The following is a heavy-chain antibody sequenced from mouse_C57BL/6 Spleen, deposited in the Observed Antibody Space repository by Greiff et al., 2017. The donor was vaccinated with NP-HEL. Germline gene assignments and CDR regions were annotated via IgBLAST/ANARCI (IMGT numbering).Heavy chain of an antibody. CDR2: IYPGDGDT. CDR1: GYAFSSYW. CDR3: ARWGYGSSRAWFAY. J-gene: IGHJ3*01. D-gene: IGHD1-1*01. Sequence: QVQLQQSGAELVKPGASLKISCKASGYAFSSYWMNWVKQRPGKGLEWIGQIYPGDGDTNYNGKFKGKATLTADKSSSTAYMQLSSLTSEDSAVYFCARWGYGSSRAWFAYWGQGTLVTVSA. V-gene: IGHV1-80*01.